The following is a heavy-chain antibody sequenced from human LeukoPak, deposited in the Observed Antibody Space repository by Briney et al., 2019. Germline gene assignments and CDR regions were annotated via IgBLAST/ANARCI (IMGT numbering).Heavy chain of an antibody. CDR2: IHPGDSNT. CDR1: GYSFTTYW. CDR3: VRYCSDASCGYFDY. J-gene: IGHJ4*02. D-gene: IGHD2-15*01. V-gene: IGHV5-51*01. Sequence: GASLKISCKGSGYSFTTYWIGWVRQMPGKGLEWMGIIHPGDSNTRYSPSFQGQVTMSADKSIRTAYLQWSSLKASDTAMYYCVRYCSDASCGYFDYWGQGTLVTVSP.